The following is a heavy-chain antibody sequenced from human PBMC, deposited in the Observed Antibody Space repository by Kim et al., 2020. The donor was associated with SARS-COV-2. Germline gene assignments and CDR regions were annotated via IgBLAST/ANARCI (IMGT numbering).Heavy chain of an antibody. Sequence: GGSLRLSCAASGFTFSSYWMTWVRQAPGKGLEWVANIKQDGSEKYYVDSVKGRFTISRDNAKNSLYLQMNSLRDEDTAVYYCARHYILTGYYYYGMDVWGQVTTVIVSS. CDR2: IKQDGSEK. J-gene: IGHJ6*02. D-gene: IGHD3-9*01. CDR1: GFTFSSYW. CDR3: ARHYILTGYYYYGMDV. V-gene: IGHV3-7*01.